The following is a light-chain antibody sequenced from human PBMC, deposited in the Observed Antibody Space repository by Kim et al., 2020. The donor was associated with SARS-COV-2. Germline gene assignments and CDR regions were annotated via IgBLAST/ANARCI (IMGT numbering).Light chain of an antibody. CDR2: DAS. V-gene: IGKV3-20*01. Sequence: LSTVQRATLACRASQTVSNNYLAWYKQKAGQAPRLLFFDASSRTTGVPDRFSASGSGTDFTLTIGRLEPEDFAVYYCQQYGSSPTFGQGTRLEIK. J-gene: IGKJ5*01. CDR3: QQYGSSPT. CDR1: QTVSNNY.